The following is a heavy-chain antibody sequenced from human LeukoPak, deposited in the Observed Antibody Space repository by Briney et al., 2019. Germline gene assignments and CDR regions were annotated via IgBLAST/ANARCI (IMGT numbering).Heavy chain of an antibody. CDR2: INPNSGGT. D-gene: IGHD2-2*01. Sequence: VASVKVSCKASGYTFTSYGISWVRQAPGQGLEWMGWINPNSGGTNYAQKFQGRVTMTRDTSISTAYMELRSLRSDDTAVYYCARDLGYCSSTSCHHYYMDVWGKGTTVTVSS. V-gene: IGHV1-2*02. J-gene: IGHJ6*03. CDR1: GYTFTSYG. CDR3: ARDLGYCSSTSCHHYYMDV.